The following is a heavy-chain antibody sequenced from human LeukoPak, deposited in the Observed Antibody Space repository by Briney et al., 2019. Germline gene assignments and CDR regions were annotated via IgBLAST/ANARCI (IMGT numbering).Heavy chain of an antibody. J-gene: IGHJ4*02. Sequence: ASVKVSCKASGYTFTSYYMHWVRQAPGQGLEWMGIINPSGGSTSYAQKFQGRVTMTKDTSTSTVYMELSSLRSEDTAVYYCARDDSSGYPDYWGQGTLVTVSS. CDR2: INPSGGST. CDR3: ARDDSSGYPDY. D-gene: IGHD3-22*01. V-gene: IGHV1-46*01. CDR1: GYTFTSYY.